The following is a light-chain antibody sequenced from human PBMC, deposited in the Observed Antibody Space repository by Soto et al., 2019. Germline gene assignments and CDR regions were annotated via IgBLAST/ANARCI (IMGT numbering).Light chain of an antibody. J-gene: IGLJ3*02. Sequence: QSALTQPRSVSGSPGQSVTISCTGTSSDVGGYNFVSWYQQHLGKAPKLMIYDVTNRPSGVPDRFSGSKSGNTASLTISGLQAEDEADYYCSPYAGSNTWVFGGGTKLTVL. V-gene: IGLV2-11*01. CDR2: DVT. CDR1: SSDVGGYNF. CDR3: SPYAGSNTWV.